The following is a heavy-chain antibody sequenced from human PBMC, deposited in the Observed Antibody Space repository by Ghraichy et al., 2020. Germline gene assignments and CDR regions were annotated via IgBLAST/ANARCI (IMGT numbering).Heavy chain of an antibody. J-gene: IGHJ4*02. D-gene: IGHD6-13*01. CDR2: ISSGGART. V-gene: IGHV3-23*01. CDR3: ATYQQSGVDY. Sequence: GGSLRLSCAASGFTFSTNAMNWVRQAPGKGLEWVSDISSGGARTYYADSVKGRFTISRDNSKNTLYLQMNSLRAEDTAVYYCATYQQSGVDYWGQGSLVTVSS. CDR1: GFTFSTNA.